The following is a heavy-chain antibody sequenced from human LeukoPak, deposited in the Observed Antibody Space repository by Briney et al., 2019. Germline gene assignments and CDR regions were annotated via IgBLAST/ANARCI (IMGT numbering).Heavy chain of an antibody. V-gene: IGHV3-48*01. CDR1: GFTFSSYT. J-gene: IGHJ6*02. Sequence: GGSLRLSCAASGFTFSSYTMSWVRQAPGKWLEWVSYIGSSSSTIYYADSVKGRFTISRDNAKNSLYLQMNSLRAEDTAVYYCASDRNDILTGYYNYYGMDVWGQGTTVTVSS. CDR2: IGSSSSTI. CDR3: ASDRNDILTGYYNYYGMDV. D-gene: IGHD3-9*01.